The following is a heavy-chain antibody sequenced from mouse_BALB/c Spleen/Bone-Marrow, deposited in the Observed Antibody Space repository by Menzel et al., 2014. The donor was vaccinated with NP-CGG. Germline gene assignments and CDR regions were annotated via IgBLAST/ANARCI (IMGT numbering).Heavy chain of an antibody. CDR2: IDPANGNT. CDR3: ASYVYGYYFDY. D-gene: IGHD2-2*01. J-gene: IGHJ2*01. V-gene: IGHV14-3*02. Sequence: VQLQQSGAELVKPGASVKLSCTASGFNIXDTYMHWVKQRPEQGLEWIGRIDPANGNTKYDPKFQGKATITADTSSNTAYLRPSSLTSEDTAVYYCASYVYGYYFDYWGQGTTLTVSS. CDR1: GFNIXDTY.